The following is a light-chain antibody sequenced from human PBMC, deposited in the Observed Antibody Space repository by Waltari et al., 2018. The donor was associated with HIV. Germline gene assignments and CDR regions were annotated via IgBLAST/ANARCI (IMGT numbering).Light chain of an antibody. CDR1: QSVTSTY. Sequence: EIVLTQSPGTLSLSPGERATVSCRASQSVTSTYLAWYQQKPGQAPMLLIYNVSSRATGIPDRFSGSGSGTDFTLTISRLEPEDFAVYCCQQYGSFPFTFGQGTKLEIK. CDR3: QQYGSFPFT. J-gene: IGKJ2*01. V-gene: IGKV3-20*01. CDR2: NVS.